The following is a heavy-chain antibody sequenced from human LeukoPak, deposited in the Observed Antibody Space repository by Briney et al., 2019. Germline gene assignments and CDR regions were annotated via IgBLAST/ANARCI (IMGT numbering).Heavy chain of an antibody. V-gene: IGHV4-28*01. Sequence: SETLSLTCAVSGYSISSSDWWGWIRQPPGKGLEWIGYIYYSGSTNYNPSLKSRVTISVDTSKNQFSLKLSSVTAADRAIYYCARNSPGAFDIWGQGTMVPVSS. J-gene: IGHJ3*02. CDR2: IYYSGST. CDR1: GYSISSSDW. CDR3: ARNSPGAFDI.